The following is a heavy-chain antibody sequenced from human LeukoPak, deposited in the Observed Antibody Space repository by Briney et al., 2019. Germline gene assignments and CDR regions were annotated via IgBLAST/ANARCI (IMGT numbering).Heavy chain of an antibody. J-gene: IGHJ4*02. CDR1: GGSISSGGYS. D-gene: IGHD3-22*01. CDR3: ASRGSGYYVEFDY. V-gene: IGHV4-30-2*01. Sequence: NPSETLSLTCAVSGGSISSGGYSWSWIRQPPGKGLEWIGYIYHSGSTNYNPSLKSRVTISVDKSKNQFSLKLSSVTAADTAVYYCASRGSGYYVEFDYWGQGTLVTVSS. CDR2: IYHSGST.